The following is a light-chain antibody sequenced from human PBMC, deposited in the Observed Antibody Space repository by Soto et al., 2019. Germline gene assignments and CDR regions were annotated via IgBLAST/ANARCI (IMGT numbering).Light chain of an antibody. Sequence: EIVLTQSPGTLSVSPGERTTLSCRASQSITSTYLAWYQQKPGQAPRLLIYGASSRATGIPDRFSGSGSGTDFTLTIRRLEPEDFAVYYCQQYGNSPWTFGQGTKVEIK. CDR3: QQYGNSPWT. CDR2: GAS. CDR1: QSITSTY. J-gene: IGKJ1*01. V-gene: IGKV3-20*01.